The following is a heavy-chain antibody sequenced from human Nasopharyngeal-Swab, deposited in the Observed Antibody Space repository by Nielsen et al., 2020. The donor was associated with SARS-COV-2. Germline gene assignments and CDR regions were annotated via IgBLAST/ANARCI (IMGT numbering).Heavy chain of an antibody. J-gene: IGHJ6*02. CDR2: ISSSGSTI. CDR3: AREGRFLDYYYYYGMDV. D-gene: IGHD3-3*01. V-gene: IGHV3-11*04. Sequence: WIRQPPGEGLEWVSYISSSGSTIYYADSVKGRFTISRDNAKNSLYLQMNSLRAEDTAVYYCAREGRFLDYYYYYGMDVWGQGTTVTVSS.